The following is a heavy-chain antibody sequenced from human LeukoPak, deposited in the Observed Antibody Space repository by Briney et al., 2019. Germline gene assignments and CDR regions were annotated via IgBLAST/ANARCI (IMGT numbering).Heavy chain of an antibody. D-gene: IGHD4-17*01. CDR3: ARDLGGYGDYGTNFDY. CDR1: GFTFSRYE. CDR2: ISGSGTTI. V-gene: IGHV3-48*03. Sequence: PGGSLRLSCAASGFTFSRYEMNWVRQAPGKGLEWVSYISGSGTTIYYADSVKGRFTMSRDNAKRSLYLQMNSLRAEDTAVYYCARDLGGYGDYGTNFDYWGQGTLVTVSS. J-gene: IGHJ4*02.